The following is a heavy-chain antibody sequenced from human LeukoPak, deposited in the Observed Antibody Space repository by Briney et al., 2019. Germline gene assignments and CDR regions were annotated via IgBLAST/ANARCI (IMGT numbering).Heavy chain of an antibody. CDR2: IYSGGST. Sequence: GGSLRLSCAASGFTVSSNYMSWVRQAPGKGLEWVSVIYSGGSTYYADSVKGRFTISRDNSKNTLYLQMNSLRAEDTAVYYCARIWDTAMGAFDYWGQGTLVTVPS. CDR3: ARIWDTAMGAFDY. D-gene: IGHD5-18*01. J-gene: IGHJ4*02. CDR1: GFTVSSNY. V-gene: IGHV3-53*01.